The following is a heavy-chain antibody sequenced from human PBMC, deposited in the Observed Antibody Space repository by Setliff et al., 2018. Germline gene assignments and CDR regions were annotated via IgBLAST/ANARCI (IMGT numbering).Heavy chain of an antibody. CDR1: GYTFTGYY. CDR3: VRDRAAPVWFDP. CDR2: ISGYNGYT. J-gene: IGHJ5*02. Sequence: ASVKVSCKASGYTFTGYYFHWVRQAPGQGLEWMGWISGYNGYTVYAQKLQGRVTLTTDTSTGTAYMEVKSLRSDDTAQYYCVRDRAAPVWFDPWGQGTLVTVSS. D-gene: IGHD6-25*01. V-gene: IGHV1-18*04.